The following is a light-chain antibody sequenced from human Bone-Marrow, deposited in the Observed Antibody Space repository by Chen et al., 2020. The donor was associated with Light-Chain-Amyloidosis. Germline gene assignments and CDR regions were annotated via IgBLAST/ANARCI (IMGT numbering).Light chain of an antibody. CDR3: QQTMAFPWT. CDR1: QGIGSW. Sequence: QMTQSPSSVSASVGDRVTITCRASQGIGSWLAWYQQKPGKAPKALMYAASSLESGVPSRFSGSGSGTDFTLIISGLQPEDIATYFCQQTMAFPWTFGQGTKVEI. CDR2: AAS. J-gene: IGKJ1*01. V-gene: IGKV1-12*01.